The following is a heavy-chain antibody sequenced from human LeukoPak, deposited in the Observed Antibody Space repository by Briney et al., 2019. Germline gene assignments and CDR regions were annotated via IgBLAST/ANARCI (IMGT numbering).Heavy chain of an antibody. J-gene: IGHJ3*02. CDR1: GFTFSSYS. CDR2: ISSSSSTI. Sequence: PGGSLRLSCAASGFTFSSYSMNWVRQAPGKGLEWVSYISSSSSTIYYADSVKGRFTISRDNAKNSLYLQMNSLRAEDTAVYYCARAITEDAFDIWGQGTMVTVSS. V-gene: IGHV3-48*01. CDR3: ARAITEDAFDI.